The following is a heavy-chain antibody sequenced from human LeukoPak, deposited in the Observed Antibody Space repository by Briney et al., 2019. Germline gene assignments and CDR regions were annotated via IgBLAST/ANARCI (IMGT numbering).Heavy chain of an antibody. V-gene: IGHV4-61*02. D-gene: IGHD3-10*01. J-gene: IGHJ5*02. CDR1: GGSISSGSYY. Sequence: SQTLSLTCTVSGGSISSGSYYWSWTRQPAGKGLEWIGRIYTSGSTNYNPSLKSRVTISVDTSKNQFSLKLSSVTAADTAVYYCARGGSGSYWNWFDPWGQGTLVTVSS. CDR3: ARGGSGSYWNWFDP. CDR2: IYTSGST.